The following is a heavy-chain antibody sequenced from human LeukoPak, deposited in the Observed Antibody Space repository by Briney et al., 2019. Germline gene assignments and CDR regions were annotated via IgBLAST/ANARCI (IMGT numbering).Heavy chain of an antibody. CDR1: GGSINSYY. D-gene: IGHD2-15*01. CDR3: ARHGEGPNCSGGSCYSGRYNWFDP. Sequence: SETLSLTCTVSGGSINSYYWSWIRQPPGKGLEWIGYIYYSGSTNYNPSLKSRVTISVDTSKNQFSLKLSSVTAADTAVYYCARHGEGPNCSGGSCYSGRYNWFDPWGQGTLVTVSS. V-gene: IGHV4-59*08. J-gene: IGHJ5*02. CDR2: IYYSGST.